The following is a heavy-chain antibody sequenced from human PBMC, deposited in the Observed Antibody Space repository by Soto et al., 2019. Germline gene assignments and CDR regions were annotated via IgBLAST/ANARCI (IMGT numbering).Heavy chain of an antibody. CDR1: GGSFSGYY. CDR3: ARAPQRSSWSPFDY. V-gene: IGHV4-34*01. Sequence: QVQLQQWGAGLLKPSETLSLTCAVYGGSFSGYYWSWIRQPPGKGLEWIGEINHSGSTNYNPSLKSRVTISVDTSKNQFSLKLSSVTAADTAVYYCARAPQRSSWSPFDYWGQGTLVTVSS. CDR2: INHSGST. D-gene: IGHD6-13*01. J-gene: IGHJ4*02.